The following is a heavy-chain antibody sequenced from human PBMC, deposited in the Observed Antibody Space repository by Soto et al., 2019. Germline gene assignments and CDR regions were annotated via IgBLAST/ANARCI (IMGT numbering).Heavy chain of an antibody. CDR2: ISHDGRNT. D-gene: IGHD3-22*01. CDR1: GFTFSNYA. CDR3: ARGSSGYWAGAYFDY. Sequence: GGSLRLSCAASGFTFSNYAMHWVRQAPGKGLEWVAVISHDGRNTYYADSVKGRFTLSRDNSKNTLFVQMNSLRAEDTAVYYCARGSSGYWAGAYFDYWGQGTLVTVSS. V-gene: IGHV3-30-3*01. J-gene: IGHJ4*02.